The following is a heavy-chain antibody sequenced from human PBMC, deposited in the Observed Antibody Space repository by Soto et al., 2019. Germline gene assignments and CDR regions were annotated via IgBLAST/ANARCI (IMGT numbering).Heavy chain of an antibody. D-gene: IGHD3-10*01. CDR3: ARKDYGSGSLIDFDY. CDR2: IYYSGST. Sequence: PSETLSLTCTVSGGSICSSSHYWGWIRQPPGKGLEWIGSIYYSGSTYYNPSLKSRVTISVDTSKNQFSLKLSSVTAADTAVYYCARKDYGSGSLIDFDYWGQGTLVTVSS. J-gene: IGHJ4*02. CDR1: GGSICSSSHY. V-gene: IGHV4-39*01.